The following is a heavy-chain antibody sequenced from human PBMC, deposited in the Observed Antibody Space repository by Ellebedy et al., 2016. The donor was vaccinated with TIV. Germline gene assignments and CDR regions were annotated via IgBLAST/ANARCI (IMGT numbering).Heavy chain of an antibody. D-gene: IGHD4-17*01. CDR3: ARAGGYGDYDAFDI. V-gene: IGHV3-21*01. J-gene: IGHJ3*02. CDR1: GFTFSSYS. CDR2: ISSSSYI. Sequence: GESLKISCAASGFTFSSYSMNWVRQAPGKGLEWVSSISSSSYIYYADSVKGRFTISRDNAKNSLYLQMNSLRAEDTAVYYCARAGGYGDYDAFDIWGQGTMVTVSS.